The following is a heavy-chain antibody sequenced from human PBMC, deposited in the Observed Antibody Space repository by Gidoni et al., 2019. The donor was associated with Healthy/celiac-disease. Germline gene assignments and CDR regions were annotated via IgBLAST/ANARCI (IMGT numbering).Heavy chain of an antibody. Sequence: QVQLQQWGAGLLKPSETLSLTCAVYGGSFSGYYWSWIRQPPGKGLEWIGEINHSGSTNYNPSLKSRVTISVDTSKNQFSLKLSSVTAADTAVYYCARGLPMGVVVVAATPSVSGFDIWGQGTMVTVSS. CDR1: GGSFSGYY. D-gene: IGHD2-15*01. V-gene: IGHV4-34*01. CDR3: ARGLPMGVVVVAATPSVSGFDI. J-gene: IGHJ3*02. CDR2: INHSGST.